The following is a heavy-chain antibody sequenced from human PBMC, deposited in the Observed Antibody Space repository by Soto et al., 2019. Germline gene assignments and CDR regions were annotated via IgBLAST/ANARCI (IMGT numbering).Heavy chain of an antibody. V-gene: IGHV3-64*01. CDR3: ARSTSFWSGYSFDY. CDR2: ISSNGGST. D-gene: IGHD3-3*01. CDR1: GFTFSSYA. J-gene: IGHJ4*02. Sequence: GGSLRLSCAASGFTFSSYAMHWVRQAPGKGLEYVSAISSNGGSTYYANSVKGRFTISRDNSKNTLYLQMGSLRAEDMAVYYCARSTSFWSGYSFDYWGQGTLVTVSS.